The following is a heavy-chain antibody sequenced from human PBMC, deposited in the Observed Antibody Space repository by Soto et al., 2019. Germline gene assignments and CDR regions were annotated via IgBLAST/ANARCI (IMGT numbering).Heavy chain of an antibody. V-gene: IGHV1-69*01. D-gene: IGHD3-10*01. CDR2: IIPMYGPA. J-gene: IGHJ5*02. Sequence: QVPLVQSGAEVKKPGSSVMVSCKASGGTFSSYAIHWVRQAPGQGLEWMGGIIPMYGPAKYAQRFQGRVTLTADESTTTVYMELTSLTSQDTAVYYCARVTSMVRGVIDNWFDPWGHGTLVTVSS. CDR3: ARVTSMVRGVIDNWFDP. CDR1: GGTFSSYA.